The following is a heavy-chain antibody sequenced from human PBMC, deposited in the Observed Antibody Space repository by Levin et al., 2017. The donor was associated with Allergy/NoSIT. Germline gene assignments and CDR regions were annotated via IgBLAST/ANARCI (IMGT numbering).Heavy chain of an antibody. CDR2: ISGSGGST. CDR1: GFTFSSYA. J-gene: IGHJ4*02. D-gene: IGHD6-13*01. CDR3: AKPLAAASGYFDY. V-gene: IGHV3-23*01. Sequence: GGSLRLSCAASGFTFSSYAMSWVRQAPGKGLEWVSAISGSGGSTYYADSVKGRFTISRDNSKNTLYLQINSLRAEDTAVYYCAKPLAAASGYFDYWGQGTLVTVSS.